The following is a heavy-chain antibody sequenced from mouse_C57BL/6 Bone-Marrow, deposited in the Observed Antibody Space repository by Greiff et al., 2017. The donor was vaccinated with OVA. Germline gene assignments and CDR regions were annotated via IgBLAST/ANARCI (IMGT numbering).Heavy chain of an antibody. D-gene: IGHD1-1*01. CDR1: GYTFTDYY. V-gene: IGHV1-84*01. CDR3: ARWEFYGSSYPDWYFDV. J-gene: IGHJ1*03. CDR2: IYPGSGNT. Sequence: QVQLQQSGPELVKPGASVKISCKASGYTFTDYYINWVKQRPGQGLEWIGWIYPGSGNTKYNEKFKGKATLTVDTSSSTAYMQLSSLTSEDSAVYFCARWEFYGSSYPDWYFDVWGTGTTVTVSS.